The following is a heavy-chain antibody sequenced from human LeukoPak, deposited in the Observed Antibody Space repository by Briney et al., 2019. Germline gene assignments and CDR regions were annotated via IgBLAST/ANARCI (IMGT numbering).Heavy chain of an antibody. Sequence: SETLSLTCTVSGGSISSGSYYWSWIRQPAGKGLEWIGRIYTSGSTNYNPSLKSRVTISVDTSKNQFSLKLSSVTAADTAVYYCARAIGYYYYMDVWGKGTTVTVS. CDR3: ARAIGYYYYMDV. D-gene: IGHD2-15*01. CDR2: IYTSGST. CDR1: GGSISSGSYY. J-gene: IGHJ6*03. V-gene: IGHV4-61*02.